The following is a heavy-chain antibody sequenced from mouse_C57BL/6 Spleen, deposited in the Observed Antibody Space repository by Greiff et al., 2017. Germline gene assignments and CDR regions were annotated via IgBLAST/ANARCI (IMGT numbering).Heavy chain of an antibody. V-gene: IGHV1-54*01. J-gene: IGHJ3*01. D-gene: IGHD2-1*01. CDR2: INPGSGGT. Sequence: VQLQQSGAELVRPGTSVKVSCKASGYAFTNYLIEWVKQRPGQGLAWIGVINPGSGGTNYNEKFKGKATLTADKSSSTAYMQLSSLTSEDSAVYFCARETESLLPLAYWGQGTLVTVSA. CDR1: GYAFTNYL. CDR3: ARETESLLPLAY.